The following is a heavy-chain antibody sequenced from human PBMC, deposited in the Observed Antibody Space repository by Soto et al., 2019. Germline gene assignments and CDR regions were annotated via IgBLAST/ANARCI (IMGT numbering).Heavy chain of an antibody. J-gene: IGHJ4*02. CDR1: GGSISSGGYY. CDR2: IYSSGIT. D-gene: IGHD2-8*01. V-gene: IGHV4-31*03. CDR3: ATKPNGLYYFDY. Sequence: QVQLQESGPGLVQPSQTLSLTCTVSGGSISSGGYYWSWIRQHPGKGLEWIGYIYSSGITYYNPSLKSRVSMTVAXSKNQFSLRLSSGTAADTAVYYCATKPNGLYYFDYWGQRTLVTVSS.